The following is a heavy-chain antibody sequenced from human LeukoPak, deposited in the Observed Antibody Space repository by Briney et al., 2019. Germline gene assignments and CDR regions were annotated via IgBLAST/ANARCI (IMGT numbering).Heavy chain of an antibody. V-gene: IGHV4-34*01. D-gene: IGHD6-19*01. CDR2: INHSGST. CDR3: ARTVGWYNAFDI. CDR1: GGSFNGYY. Sequence: PSETLSLACAVYGGSFNGYYWSWIRQPPGKGLEWIGEINHSGSTNYNPSLKSRVTISVDTSKNQFSLKLSSVTAADTAVYYCARTVGWYNAFDIWGQGTMVTVSS. J-gene: IGHJ3*02.